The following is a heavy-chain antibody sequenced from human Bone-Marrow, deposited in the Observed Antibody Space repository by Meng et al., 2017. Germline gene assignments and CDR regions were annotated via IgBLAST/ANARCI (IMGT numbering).Heavy chain of an antibody. J-gene: IGHJ6*02. CDR2: ISGSGRDI. V-gene: IGHV3-48*03. D-gene: IGHD2-8*01. Sequence: GGSLRLSCAGSGFTFSSYEMLWVRQAPGKGLEWVSYISGSGRDIYYADSVKGRFTISRDNAKNSLYLQMNSLRVEDTAVYYCAREGYCANEICNPLYGMDVWGQGTTVTVSS. CDR1: GFTFSSYE. CDR3: AREGYCANEICNPLYGMDV.